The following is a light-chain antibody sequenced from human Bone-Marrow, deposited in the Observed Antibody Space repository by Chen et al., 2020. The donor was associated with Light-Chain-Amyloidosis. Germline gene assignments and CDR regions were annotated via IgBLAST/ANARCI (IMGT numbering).Light chain of an antibody. J-gene: IGLJ3*02. CDR2: DDS. Sequence: SYVLTQPSSVSVAPGQTATIASGGNNIGSTSVHWYQLTPGQAPLLVVYDDSDRPSGIPERLSGSNAANTATLTISKVEAGDADDYYCQVWDRSSDRPVFGGGTKLTVL. CDR3: QVWDRSSDRPV. CDR1: NIGSTS. V-gene: IGLV3-21*02.